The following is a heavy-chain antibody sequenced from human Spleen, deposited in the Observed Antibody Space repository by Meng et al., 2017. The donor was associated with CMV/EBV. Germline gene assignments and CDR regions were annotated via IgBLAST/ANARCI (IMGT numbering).Heavy chain of an antibody. CDR3: ANGGRAAAGTEYFQH. D-gene: IGHD6-13*01. Sequence: SGCIFGDCWRNWVRQAPGKGLEWVASIERDGREKFYVDSVKGRFTISRDNSKNTLYLQMNSLRAEDTAVYYCANGGRAAAGTEYFQHWGQGTLVTVSS. CDR1: GCIFGDCW. J-gene: IGHJ1*01. CDR2: IERDGREK. V-gene: IGHV3-7*03.